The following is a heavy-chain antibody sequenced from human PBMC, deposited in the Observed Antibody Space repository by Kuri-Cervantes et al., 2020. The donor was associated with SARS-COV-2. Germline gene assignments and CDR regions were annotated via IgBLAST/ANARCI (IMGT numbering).Heavy chain of an antibody. Sequence: GSLRLSCAVSGYSISSGYYWGWIRQPPGKGLEWIGSIYHSGSTYYNPSLKSRVTISVDTSMNQFSLKLSSVTAADTAVYYCARLKRGSNWFDPWGQGTLVTVSS. D-gene: IGHD2-15*01. CDR1: GYSISSGYY. CDR2: IYHSGST. V-gene: IGHV4-38-2*01. CDR3: ARLKRGSNWFDP. J-gene: IGHJ5*02.